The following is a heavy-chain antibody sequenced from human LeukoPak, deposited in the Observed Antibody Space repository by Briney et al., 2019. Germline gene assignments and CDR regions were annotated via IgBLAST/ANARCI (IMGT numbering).Heavy chain of an antibody. Sequence: GGSLRLSCAASGFTFSTSAMNWVRQAPGKGLEWVAVISYDGSNKYYADSVKGRFTISRDNSKNTLYLQMNSLRAEDTAVYYCANSVVVPAAPGYWGQGTLVTVSS. CDR2: ISYDGSNK. CDR1: GFTFSTSA. D-gene: IGHD2-2*01. V-gene: IGHV3-30*18. CDR3: ANSVVVPAAPGY. J-gene: IGHJ4*02.